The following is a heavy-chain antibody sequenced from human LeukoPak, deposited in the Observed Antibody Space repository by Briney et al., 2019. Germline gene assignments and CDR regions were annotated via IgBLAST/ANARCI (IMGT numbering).Heavy chain of an antibody. Sequence: ASVKVSCKASGYTFTGYYMHWVRQAPGQGLEWMGWINPNSGGTNYAQKFQGRVTMTRDTSISTAYMELSRLRSDDTAVYYCARVEGYIYFPFDFWGQGTLVTVSS. CDR1: GYTFTGYY. V-gene: IGHV1-2*02. J-gene: IGHJ4*02. D-gene: IGHD5-18*01. CDR3: ARVEGYIYFPFDF. CDR2: INPNSGGT.